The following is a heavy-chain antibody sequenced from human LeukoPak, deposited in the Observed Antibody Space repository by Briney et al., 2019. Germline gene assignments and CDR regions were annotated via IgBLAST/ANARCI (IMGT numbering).Heavy chain of an antibody. D-gene: IGHD5-24*01. CDR3: ARGRDGYNFLNRGEYYYFDY. J-gene: IGHJ4*02. Sequence: SETLSLTCTVSGGSISSGSYYWSWIRQPAGKGLEWIGRFYTSGSTNYNPSLKSRVTISVDASKNQFSLKVNSVTAADTAVYYCARGRDGYNFLNRGEYYYFDYWGQGILVTVSS. CDR2: FYTSGST. CDR1: GGSISSGSYY. V-gene: IGHV4-61*02.